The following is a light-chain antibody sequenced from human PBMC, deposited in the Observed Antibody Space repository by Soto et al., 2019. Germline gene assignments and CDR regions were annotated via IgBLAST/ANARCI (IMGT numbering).Light chain of an antibody. CDR1: SSDIGGYNY. CDR3: CSFAGSGTGV. J-gene: IGLJ1*01. V-gene: IGLV2-14*01. CDR2: DVS. Sequence: QSVLTQPASVSGSPGQSITIFCTGTSSDIGGYNYVSWYQQHPGKAPKLMIYDVSNRPSGVSPHFSGSKSGDTASLTISGLRTEDEADYYCCSFAGSGTGVFGTGTKVTVL.